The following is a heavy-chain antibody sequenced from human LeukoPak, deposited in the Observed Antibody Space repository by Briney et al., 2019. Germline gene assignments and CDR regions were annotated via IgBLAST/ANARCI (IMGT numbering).Heavy chain of an antibody. V-gene: IGHV4-31*03. CDR3: ARVTFAGYYFDY. J-gene: IGHJ4*02. Sequence: SETLSLTCTVSGGSISSGGYYWSWIRQHPGKGLEWIGYIYYSGNTYYNPSLKSRVTISVDTSRNQFSLKLSSVTAADTAVYFCARVTFAGYYFDYWGQGTLVTVSS. CDR1: GGSISSGGYY. CDR2: IYYSGNT.